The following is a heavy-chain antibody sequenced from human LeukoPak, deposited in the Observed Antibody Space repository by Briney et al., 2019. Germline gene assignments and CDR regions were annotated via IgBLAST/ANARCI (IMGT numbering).Heavy chain of an antibody. Sequence: SETLSLTCTVSGGSISSGSYYWSWIRQPPGKGLEWIGYIYYSGSTNYNPSLKSRVTISVDTSKNQFSLKLSSVTAADTAVYYCARDRVTGTYSYYYYMDVWGKGTTVTVSS. CDR2: IYYSGST. D-gene: IGHD1-7*01. V-gene: IGHV4-61*01. CDR3: ARDRVTGTYSYYYYMDV. J-gene: IGHJ6*03. CDR1: GGSISSGSYY.